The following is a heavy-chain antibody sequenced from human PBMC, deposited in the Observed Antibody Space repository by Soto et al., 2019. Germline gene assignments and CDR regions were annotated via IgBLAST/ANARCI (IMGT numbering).Heavy chain of an antibody. CDR1: SGSFIGNY. J-gene: IGHJ4*02. CDR2: IYFRGST. CDR3: ARIYDSSGYVDY. D-gene: IGHD3-22*01. Sequence: SETLSLTCAVSSGSFIGNYWSWIRQPPGKGLEWIGNIYFRGSTYYSPSLKGRGTISVDTSKNQFSLKLSSVTAADTAVYYCARIYDSSGYVDYWGQGTLVTVSS. V-gene: IGHV4-30-4*01.